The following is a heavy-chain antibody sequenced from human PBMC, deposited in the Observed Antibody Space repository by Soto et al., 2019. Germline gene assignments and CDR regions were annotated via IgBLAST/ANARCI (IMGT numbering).Heavy chain of an antibody. CDR3: ARVIPTLVRGVIREFDY. CDR1: GLTVSDNY. D-gene: IGHD3-10*01. Sequence: GGSLRLSCAVSGLTVSDNYMSWVRQAPGKGLEWVSLIYNDGTTHYIDSVKGRFTISRDNSKNTVYLQMNSLSAEDTALYYCARVIPTLVRGVIREFDYWGQGTLVTVS. J-gene: IGHJ4*02. V-gene: IGHV3-53*01. CDR2: IYNDGTT.